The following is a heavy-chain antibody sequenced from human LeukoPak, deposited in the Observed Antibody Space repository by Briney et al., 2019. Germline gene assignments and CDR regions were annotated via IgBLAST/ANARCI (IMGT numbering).Heavy chain of an antibody. CDR3: ARGKGSSSWYVAPYNWFDP. D-gene: IGHD6-13*01. J-gene: IGHJ5*02. V-gene: IGHV1-3*01. CDR1: GYTFTSYA. CDR2: INAGNGNT. Sequence: ASVKVSCKASGYTFTSYAMHWVRQAPGQRLEWMGWINAGNGNTKYSRKFQGRVTITRDTSASTAYMELSSLRSEDTAVYYCARGKGSSSWYVAPYNWFDPWGQGTLVTVSS.